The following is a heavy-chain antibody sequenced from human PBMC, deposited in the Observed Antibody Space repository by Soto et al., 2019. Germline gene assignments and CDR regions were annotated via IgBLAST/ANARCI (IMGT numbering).Heavy chain of an antibody. J-gene: IGHJ5*02. D-gene: IGHD3-3*01. V-gene: IGHV1-8*01. Sequence: GASVKVSCKASGYTFTSYDINWVRQATGQGLEWMGWMNPNSGNTGYAQKFQGRVTMTRNTSISTAYVELSSLRSEDTAVYYCARGPSPYYDFWSGYSGSVWFDPWGQGTLVTVSS. CDR3: ARGPSPYYDFWSGYSGSVWFDP. CDR2: MNPNSGNT. CDR1: GYTFTSYD.